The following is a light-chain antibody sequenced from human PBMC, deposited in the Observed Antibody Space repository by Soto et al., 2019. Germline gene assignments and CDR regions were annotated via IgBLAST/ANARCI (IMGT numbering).Light chain of an antibody. CDR2: EGS. Sequence: QSALTQPASVSGSPGQSITISCTGTSSDVGSYNLVSWYQQHPGKAPNLMIYEGSKRPSGVSNRFSGSKSGNTASLTISGIQAEDEADYYCCSYAGSSTFVFGGGTKVTVL. CDR1: SSDVGSYNL. V-gene: IGLV2-23*03. J-gene: IGLJ2*01. CDR3: CSYAGSSTFV.